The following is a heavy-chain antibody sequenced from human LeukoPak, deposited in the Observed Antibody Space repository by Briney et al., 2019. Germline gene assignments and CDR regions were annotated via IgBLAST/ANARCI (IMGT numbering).Heavy chain of an antibody. V-gene: IGHV3-72*01. CDR3: AAQYTGTKGSFDY. CDR2: IRNKPNDYTA. CDR1: GFTFSDHY. D-gene: IGHD1-1*01. J-gene: IGHJ4*02. Sequence: GGSLRLSCAASGFTFSDHYMEWVPQAPGKGLEWVSRIRNKPNDYTAQYARAVQGRFTISRDDSKASVYLQMNSLKAEDTAVYYCAAQYTGTKGSFDYWGQGTLVTVSS.